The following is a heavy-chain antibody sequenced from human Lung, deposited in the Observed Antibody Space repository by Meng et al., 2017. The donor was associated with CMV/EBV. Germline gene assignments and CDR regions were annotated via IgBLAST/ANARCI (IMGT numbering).Heavy chain of an antibody. J-gene: IGHJ5*02. Sequence: GEXXKISCKTSGYAFTTYWVGWVRQKPGKGLEWMGIINPADSNTRYSPSFQGQVTISADKSTSTAYLQWSSLRASDTAMYYCVRGTLRFVEWFEGGWFDPXGQGXPVTVSS. V-gene: IGHV5-51*01. D-gene: IGHD3-3*01. CDR3: VRGTLRFVEWFEGGWFDP. CDR1: GYAFTTYW. CDR2: INPADSNT.